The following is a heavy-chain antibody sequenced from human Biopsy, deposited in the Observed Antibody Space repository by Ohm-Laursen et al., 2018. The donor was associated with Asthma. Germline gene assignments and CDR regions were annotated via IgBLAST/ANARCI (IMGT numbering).Heavy chain of an antibody. CDR1: GFTVSSNG. Sequence: SLRLSCAASGFTVSSNGISWVRQPPGKGREWVSVIYSGGGTFYADSVKGRVTISRDISQNTLSLQMNSLRAEDTAVYYFARACGGNFFSGAFDIWGQGTMVTVSS. CDR3: ARACGGNFFSGAFDI. V-gene: IGHV3-53*01. CDR2: IYSGGGT. D-gene: IGHD4-23*01. J-gene: IGHJ3*02.